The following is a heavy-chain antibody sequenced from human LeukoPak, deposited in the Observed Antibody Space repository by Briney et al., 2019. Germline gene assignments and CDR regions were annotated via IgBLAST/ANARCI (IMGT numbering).Heavy chain of an antibody. CDR3: ATLRGDSN. D-gene: IGHD3-16*01. J-gene: IGHJ4*02. Sequence: ASVKVSCKASGYTFTSYYMHWVRQAPGQGLEWMGGIIPLFAAAHYAQKVQGRVTITADESTSTAYMELSSLRSEDTAVYYCATLRGDSNWGQGTLVTVSS. V-gene: IGHV1-69*13. CDR1: GYTFTSYY. CDR2: IIPLFAAA.